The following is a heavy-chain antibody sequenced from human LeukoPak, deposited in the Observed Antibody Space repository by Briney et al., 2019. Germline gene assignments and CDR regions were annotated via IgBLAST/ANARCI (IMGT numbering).Heavy chain of an antibody. J-gene: IGHJ4*02. V-gene: IGHV1-18*01. CDR1: GYTFTSYG. Sequence: ASVEVSCKASGYTFTSYGISWVRQAPGQGLEWMGWISAYNGNTNYAQKLQGRVTMTTDTSTSTAYMELRSLRSDDTVVYYCARDSSGYYWGFSDYWGQGTLVTVSS. CDR2: ISAYNGNT. CDR3: ARDSSGYYWGFSDY. D-gene: IGHD3-22*01.